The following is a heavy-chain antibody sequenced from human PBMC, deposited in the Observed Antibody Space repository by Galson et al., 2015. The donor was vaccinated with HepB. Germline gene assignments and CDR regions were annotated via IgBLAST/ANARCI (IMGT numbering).Heavy chain of an antibody. Sequence: SLRLSCAVSGFTFSSYGMRWVRQAPGKGLEWVAVIWYDGGNEYYAKSVKGRFSIFRDNSKNTLYLQMNSLRAEDTAVYYCARGDERELLSFGELLPLHYWGQGTLVTVSS. V-gene: IGHV3-33*08. D-gene: IGHD3-10*01. CDR2: IWYDGGNE. CDR3: ARGDERELLSFGELLPLHY. CDR1: GFTFSSYG. J-gene: IGHJ4*02.